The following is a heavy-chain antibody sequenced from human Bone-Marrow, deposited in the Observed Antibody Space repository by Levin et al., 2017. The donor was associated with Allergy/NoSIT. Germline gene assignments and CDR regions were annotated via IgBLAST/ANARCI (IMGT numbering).Heavy chain of an antibody. CDR2: VSSDGTEK. CDR1: GFSFSKYA. V-gene: IGHV3-30*10. Sequence: QSGGSLRLSCAGSGFSFSKYAMHWARQAPGKGLEWVAVVSSDGTEKYYTESIKGRFTVSRDNSRDVLFLQMSSLRREETAIYHCARDLNWSPGVTTSYLDLWGQGTLVTVSS. J-gene: IGHJ4*02. CDR3: ARDLNWSPGVTTSYLDL. D-gene: IGHD2-21*02.